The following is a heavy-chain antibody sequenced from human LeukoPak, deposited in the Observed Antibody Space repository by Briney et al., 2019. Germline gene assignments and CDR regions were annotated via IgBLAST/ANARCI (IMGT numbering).Heavy chain of an antibody. Sequence: SVKVSCKASGGTFSSYAISWVRQAPGQGLEWMGGIIPIFGTANYAQKFQGRVTITADESTSTAYMELSSLRSEDTAMYYCARAHQYYYGSGSSSYFDYWGQGTLVTVSS. CDR2: IIPIFGTA. V-gene: IGHV1-69*01. D-gene: IGHD3-10*01. J-gene: IGHJ4*02. CDR3: ARAHQYYYGSGSSSYFDY. CDR1: GGTFSSYA.